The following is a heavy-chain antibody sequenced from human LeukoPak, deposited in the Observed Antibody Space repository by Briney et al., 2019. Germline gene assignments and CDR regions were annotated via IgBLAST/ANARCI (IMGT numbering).Heavy chain of an antibody. V-gene: IGHV1-8*01. Sequence: ASVKVSCKASGYTFINYDINWVRQASGQGLEWMGWMNPKSGSTGYAQKFQGRVTMTRDTSISTAYMELSSLRSEDTAVYYCARGPRDYDESIRYNWLDPWGQGTLVTVSS. CDR3: ARGPRDYDESIRYNWLDP. CDR1: GYTFINYD. J-gene: IGHJ5*02. D-gene: IGHD4-17*01. CDR2: MNPKSGST.